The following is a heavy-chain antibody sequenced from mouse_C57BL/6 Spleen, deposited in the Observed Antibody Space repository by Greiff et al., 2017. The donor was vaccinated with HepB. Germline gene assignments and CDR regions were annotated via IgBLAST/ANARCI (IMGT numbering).Heavy chain of an antibody. CDR1: GFTFSSYA. CDR2: ISDGGSYT. CDR3: ARDGIYYYGSLYYFDY. J-gene: IGHJ2*01. D-gene: IGHD1-1*01. V-gene: IGHV5-4*01. Sequence: EVMLVESGGGLVKPGGSLKLSCAASGFTFSSYAMSWVRQTPEKRLEWVATISDGGSYTYYPDNVKGRFTISRDNAKNNLYLQMSHLKSEDTAMYYCARDGIYYYGSLYYFDYWGQGTTLTVSS.